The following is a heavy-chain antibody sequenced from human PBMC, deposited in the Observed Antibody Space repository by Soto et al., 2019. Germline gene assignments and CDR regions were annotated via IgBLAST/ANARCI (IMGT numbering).Heavy chain of an antibody. CDR1: GGTFSSYA. V-gene: IGHV1-69*13. CDR2: IIPIFGTA. J-gene: IGHJ5*02. D-gene: IGHD3-22*01. Sequence: ASVKVSCKASGGTFSSYAISWVLQAPGQGLEWMGGIIPIFGTANYAQKFQGRVTITADESTSTAYMELSSLRSEDTAVYYCAREKWGYYDSSGSDPGWFDPWGQGTLVTVSS. CDR3: AREKWGYYDSSGSDPGWFDP.